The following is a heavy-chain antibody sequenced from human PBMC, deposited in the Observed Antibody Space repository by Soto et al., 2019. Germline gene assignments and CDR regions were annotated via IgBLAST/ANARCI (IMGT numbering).Heavy chain of an antibody. CDR2: INSDGSST. CDR1: GFTFSSYW. Sequence: GGSLRLSCAASGFTFSSYWMHWIRQAPGKGLVWVSRINSDGSSTSYADSVKGRFTISRDNAKNTLYLQMNSLRAEDTAVYYCAREEGSYYYYGMDVWGQGTTVTGSS. CDR3: AREEGSYYYYGMDV. J-gene: IGHJ6*02. V-gene: IGHV3-74*01.